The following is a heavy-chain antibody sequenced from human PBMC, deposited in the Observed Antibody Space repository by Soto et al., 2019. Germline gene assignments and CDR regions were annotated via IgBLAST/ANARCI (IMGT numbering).Heavy chain of an antibody. CDR2: IYYRGRT. D-gene: IGHD5-12*01. CDR3: ARGGHDFAFDS. CDR1: GGAMYAYY. J-gene: IGHJ4*01. V-gene: IGHV4-59*01. Sequence: SETLSLTCTVSGGAMYAYYWSWIRQPPGKGLEWIGDIYYRGRTNYNPSLKSRVTISVDTSKSQFSLNLRSVTAADTAVYYCARGGHDFAFDSWGHGGLVTVSS.